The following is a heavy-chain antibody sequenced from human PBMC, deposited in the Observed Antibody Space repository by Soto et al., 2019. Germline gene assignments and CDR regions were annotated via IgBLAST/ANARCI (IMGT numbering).Heavy chain of an antibody. D-gene: IGHD3-22*01. J-gene: IGHJ4*02. Sequence: EVQLVESGGGLVQPRGSLRLSCAASGFTFSSYWMHWVSQAPGKGLVWVSGSNGDGSTTTYADSVKGRFIISRDNAKNMLYLQMDSLTAEDTAVYYCSRPRYDGSGTPFDNWGQGTLVTVSS. CDR1: GFTFSSYW. CDR3: SRPRYDGSGTPFDN. V-gene: IGHV3-74*01. CDR2: SNGDGSTT.